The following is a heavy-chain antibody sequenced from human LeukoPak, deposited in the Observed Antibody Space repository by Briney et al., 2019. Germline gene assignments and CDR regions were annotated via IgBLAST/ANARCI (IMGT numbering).Heavy chain of an antibody. J-gene: IGHJ4*02. D-gene: IGHD6-13*01. V-gene: IGHV3-48*01. CDR1: GFTFSSYS. CDR3: ARALVPYSSSWSTEFDY. CDR2: ISSSSSTI. Sequence: PGGSLRLSCAASGFTFSSYSMNWVRQAPGKGLEWVSYISSSSSTIYYADSVKGRFTISRDNAKNSLYLQMNSLRAEDTAVYYCARALVPYSSSWSTEFDYWGQGTLVTVSS.